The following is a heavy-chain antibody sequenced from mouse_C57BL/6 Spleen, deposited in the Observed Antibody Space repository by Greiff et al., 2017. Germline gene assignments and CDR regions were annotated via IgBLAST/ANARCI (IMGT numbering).Heavy chain of an antibody. Sequence: EVMLVESEGGLVQPGSSMKLSCTASGFTFSDYYMAWVRQVPEKGLEWVANINYDGSSTYYLDSLKSRFIISRDNAKNILYLQMSSLKSEDTATYYCARERNYYGSSPWFAYWGQGTLVTVSA. CDR3: ARERNYYGSSPWFAY. V-gene: IGHV5-16*01. CDR1: GFTFSDYY. J-gene: IGHJ3*01. CDR2: INYDGSST. D-gene: IGHD1-1*01.